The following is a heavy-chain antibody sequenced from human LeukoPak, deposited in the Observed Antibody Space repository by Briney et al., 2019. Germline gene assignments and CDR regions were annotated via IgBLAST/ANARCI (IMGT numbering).Heavy chain of an antibody. J-gene: IGHJ6*03. D-gene: IGHD6-19*01. CDR3: AKSSRVQWLAYYYYYYMDV. CDR1: GFTFSSYS. Sequence: HPGGSLRLSCAASGFTFSSYSMNWVRQAPGKGLEWVAVISYDGSNKYYADSVKGRFTISRDNSKNTLYLQMNSLRAEDTAVYYCAKSSRVQWLAYYYYYYMDVWGKGTTVTVSS. V-gene: IGHV3-30*18. CDR2: ISYDGSNK.